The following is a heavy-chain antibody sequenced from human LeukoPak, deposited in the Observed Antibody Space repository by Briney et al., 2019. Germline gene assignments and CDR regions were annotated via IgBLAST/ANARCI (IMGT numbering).Heavy chain of an antibody. CDR2: IYTSGST. D-gene: IGHD2-15*01. V-gene: IGHV4-61*02. CDR1: GGSISSGSYY. CDR3: ARLAATGENWFDP. J-gene: IGHJ5*02. Sequence: TSETLSLTCTVSGGSISSGSYYWSWIRQPAGKGLEWIGRIYTSGSTNYNPSLKSRVTISVDTSKNQFSLKLSSVTAADTAVYYCARLAATGENWFDPWGQGTLVTVSS.